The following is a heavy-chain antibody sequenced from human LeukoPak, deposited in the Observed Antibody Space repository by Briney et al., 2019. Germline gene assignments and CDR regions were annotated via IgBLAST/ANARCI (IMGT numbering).Heavy chain of an antibody. V-gene: IGHV4-4*07. Sequence: SETLSLTCTVSGGSISSYYWSWIRQPAGKGLEWIGRIYTSGSTNYNPSLKSRVTMSVDTSKNQFSLKLSSVTAADTAVYYCARHPPKTYYYGSGRKFRNSMGFDPWGQGTLVTVSS. J-gene: IGHJ5*02. D-gene: IGHD3-10*01. CDR2: IYTSGST. CDR1: GGSISSYY. CDR3: ARHPPKTYYYGSGRKFRNSMGFDP.